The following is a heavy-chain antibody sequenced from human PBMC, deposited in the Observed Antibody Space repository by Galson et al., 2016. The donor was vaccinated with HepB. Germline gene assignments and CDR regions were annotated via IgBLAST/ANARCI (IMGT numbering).Heavy chain of an antibody. V-gene: IGHV3-74*01. CDR1: GFIFSNYW. J-gene: IGHJ5*02. CDR2: IHSDGSTT. D-gene: IGHD1-26*01. Sequence: SLRLSCAASGFIFSNYWMHWVRQAPGKGLVWVSRIHSDGSTTSYADSVKGRFTIFRDNSKDTLYLQMNSLRAEDTAVYYCAKEVGTVHPSNWFDPWGQGTLVTVSS. CDR3: AKEVGTVHPSNWFDP.